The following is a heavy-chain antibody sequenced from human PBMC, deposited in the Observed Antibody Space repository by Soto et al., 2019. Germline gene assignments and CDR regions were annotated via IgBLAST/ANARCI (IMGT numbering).Heavy chain of an antibody. CDR3: ARGKYYYDSTGPSNWFDP. Sequence: PSETLSPTYAIYGGSFSGYSWTWIREPPGEGLEWIGYIYYSGSTYYNPSLKSRVTISVDRSKNQFSLKLSSVTAADTAVYYCARGKYYYDSTGPSNWFDPWGQG. J-gene: IGHJ5*02. CDR1: GGSFSGYS. D-gene: IGHD3-22*01. CDR2: IYYSGST. V-gene: IGHV4-34*01.